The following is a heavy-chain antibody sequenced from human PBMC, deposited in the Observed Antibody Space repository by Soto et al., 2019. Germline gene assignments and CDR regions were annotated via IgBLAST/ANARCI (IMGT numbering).Heavy chain of an antibody. CDR3: ARPGIDKSGYFSTHNAGMDL. CDR2: IVPLFERT. J-gene: IGHJ6*02. CDR1: GGSVSDYA. V-gene: IGHV1-69*06. D-gene: IGHD3-3*01. Sequence: QVHLVQSGTQVKKPGSSVRVSCRASGGSVSDYAINWVRQAPGQGLEWVGGIVPLFERTEDAQSLQGRVTITTDKFTTIFYMELNSLTYEDTAVSYWARPGIDKSGYFSTHNAGMDLWCPGTTVTVYS.